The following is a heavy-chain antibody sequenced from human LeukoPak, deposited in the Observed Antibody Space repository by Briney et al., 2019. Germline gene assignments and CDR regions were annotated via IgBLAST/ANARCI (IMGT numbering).Heavy chain of an antibody. CDR2: ISYDGSNK. CDR1: GFTFIDYY. CDR3: AGAGGDYCSGRKPLDL. Sequence: GGSLRLSCVASGFTFIDYYMSWIRQAPGKGLEWVAVISYDGSNKYYADSVKGRFTISRDNSKNTLYLQMNSLGGEETAVYYCAGAGGDYCSGRKPLDLWGRGTLVTVSS. J-gene: IGHJ2*01. V-gene: IGHV3-30-3*01. D-gene: IGHD3-10*01.